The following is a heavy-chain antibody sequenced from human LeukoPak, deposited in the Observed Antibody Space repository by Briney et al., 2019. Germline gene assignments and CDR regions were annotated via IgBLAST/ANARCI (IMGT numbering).Heavy chain of an antibody. D-gene: IGHD6-13*01. J-gene: IGHJ4*02. CDR3: GEGQQLVETFDY. CDR2: ISYDGSNK. V-gene: IGHV3-30-3*01. CDR1: GFTFSSYA. Sequence: GRSLRLSCAASGFTFSSYAMHWVRQAPGKGLEWVAVISYDGSNKYYADSVKGRLTISRDNSKNTLYLQMNSLGAEDTAVYYCGEGQQLVETFDYWGQGTLVTVSS.